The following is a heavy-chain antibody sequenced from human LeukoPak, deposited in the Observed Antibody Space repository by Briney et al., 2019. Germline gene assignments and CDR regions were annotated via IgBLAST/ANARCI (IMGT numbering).Heavy chain of an antibody. V-gene: IGHV3-30*04. J-gene: IGHJ4*02. CDR3: AKDMLRWSDYFDY. CDR2: ISYDGSNK. CDR1: GFTFSSYA. Sequence: GGSLRLSCAASGFTFSSYAMHWVRQAPGKGLEWVAVISYDGSNKYYADSVKGRFTISRDNSKNTLYLQMNSLRAEDTAVYYCAKDMLRWSDYFDYWGQGTLVTVSS. D-gene: IGHD4-23*01.